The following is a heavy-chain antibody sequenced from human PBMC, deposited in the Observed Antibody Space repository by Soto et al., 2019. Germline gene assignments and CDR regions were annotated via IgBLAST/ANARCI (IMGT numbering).Heavy chain of an antibody. D-gene: IGHD4-17*01. CDR3: ARGDYGDYGPGDAFDI. J-gene: IGHJ3*02. CDR2: ISSSSSYI. CDR1: GFTFSSYS. Sequence: EVQLVESGGGLVKPGGSLRLSCAASGFTFSSYSMNWVRQAPGKGLEWVSSISSSSSYIYYADSVKGRFTISRDNAKNSLYRQMNSLRAEDTAVYYCARGDYGDYGPGDAFDIWGQGTMVTVSS. V-gene: IGHV3-21*01.